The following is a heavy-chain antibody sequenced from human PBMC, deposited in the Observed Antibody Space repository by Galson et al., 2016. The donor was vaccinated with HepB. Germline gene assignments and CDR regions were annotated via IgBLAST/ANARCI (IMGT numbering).Heavy chain of an antibody. CDR1: GFTFSSYA. CDR3: AKGAYSLPENFQH. Sequence: SLRLSCAASGFTFSSYALHWVRQPPGKGLEWVSSISGSGGTTYNADSPKGRFTIPRDNSKSTLYLQMNSLPAEDTAVYYCAKGAYSLPENFQHWGQGTLVTVSS. D-gene: IGHD2-15*01. V-gene: IGHV3-23*01. CDR2: ISGSGGTT. J-gene: IGHJ1*01.